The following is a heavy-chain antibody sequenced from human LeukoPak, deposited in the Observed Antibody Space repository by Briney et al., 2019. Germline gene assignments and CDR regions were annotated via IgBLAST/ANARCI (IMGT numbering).Heavy chain of an antibody. J-gene: IGHJ4*01. CDR1: GFTFSASA. CDR2: ISGSGVET. Sequence: GGSLRLSCAASGFTFSASAMNWVRQAPGLGLDWVSQISGSGVETYYADSVQGRFTISRDNSENTLYLQMNSLRAEDTAVYYCVKRSRDGYNSPLDNWGQGTLVTVSS. V-gene: IGHV3-23*01. D-gene: IGHD5-24*01. CDR3: VKRSRDGYNSPLDN.